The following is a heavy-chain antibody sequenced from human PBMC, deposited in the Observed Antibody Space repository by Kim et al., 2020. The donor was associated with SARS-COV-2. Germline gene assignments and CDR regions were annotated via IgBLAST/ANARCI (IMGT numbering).Heavy chain of an antibody. D-gene: IGHD6-6*01. V-gene: IGHV4-39*07. Sequence: PAHQGRVTISVDASKNHFSLKLSSVTAADTAVYYCNVYSSSSGDYFDYWGQGTLVTVSS. CDR3: NVYSSSSGDYFDY. J-gene: IGHJ4*02.